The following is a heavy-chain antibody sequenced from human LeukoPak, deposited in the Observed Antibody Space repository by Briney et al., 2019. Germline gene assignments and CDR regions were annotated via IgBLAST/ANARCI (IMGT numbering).Heavy chain of an antibody. V-gene: IGHV3-74*01. Sequence: GGSLRLSCAASRFTFSSYWMHWVRQAPGKGLVWVSRINTDGGSTTYAGSVKGRFTISRDNAKNTLYLQMNSLRAEDTAVYYCARALVAPYYFDYWGQGALVTVSS. D-gene: IGHD2-15*01. CDR1: RFTFSSYW. J-gene: IGHJ4*02. CDR3: ARALVAPYYFDY. CDR2: INTDGGST.